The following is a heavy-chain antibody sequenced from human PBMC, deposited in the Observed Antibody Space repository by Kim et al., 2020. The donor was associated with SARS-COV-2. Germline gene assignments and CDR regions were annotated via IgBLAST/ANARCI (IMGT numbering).Heavy chain of an antibody. Sequence: ASVKVSCKASGYTFTSYGISWVRQAPGQGLEWMGWISAYNGNTNYAQKLQGRVTMTTDTSTSTAYMELRSLRSDDTAVYYCARGPYSGYDWQQNYFDYWDQGTLVTVSS. V-gene: IGHV1-18*01. CDR3: ARGPYSGYDWQQNYFDY. CDR2: ISAYNGNT. D-gene: IGHD5-12*01. J-gene: IGHJ4*02. CDR1: GYTFTSYG.